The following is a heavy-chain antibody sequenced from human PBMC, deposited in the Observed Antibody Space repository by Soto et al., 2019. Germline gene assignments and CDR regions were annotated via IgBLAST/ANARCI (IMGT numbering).Heavy chain of an antibody. Sequence: PGGSLRLSCAASGFTFSSYAMSWVRQAPGKGLEWVSAISGSGGSTYYADSVKGRFTISRDNTKNTLYLQMNSLRAEDTAVYYCAKGLRFLEWSPQFDPWGQGTLVTVSS. CDR3: AKGLRFLEWSPQFDP. CDR2: ISGSGGST. V-gene: IGHV3-23*01. D-gene: IGHD3-3*01. CDR1: GFTFSSYA. J-gene: IGHJ5*02.